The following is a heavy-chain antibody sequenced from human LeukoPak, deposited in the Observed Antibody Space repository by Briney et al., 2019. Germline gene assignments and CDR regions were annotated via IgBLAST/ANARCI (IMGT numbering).Heavy chain of an antibody. CDR3: ASPSNSTTSAFDY. J-gene: IGHJ4*02. Sequence: SETLSLTCTVSGGSISSSSYYWGWIRQPPGKGLEWIGSIYYSGSTYYNPSLKSRVTISVDTSKNQFSLKLSSVTAADTAVYYCASPSNSTTSAFDYWGQGTLVTVSS. CDR1: GGSISSSSYY. D-gene: IGHD2-2*01. V-gene: IGHV4-39*01. CDR2: IYYSGST.